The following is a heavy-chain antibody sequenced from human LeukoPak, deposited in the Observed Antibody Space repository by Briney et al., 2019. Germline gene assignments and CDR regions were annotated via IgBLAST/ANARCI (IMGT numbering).Heavy chain of an antibody. CDR2: IYYSGST. CDR1: GGSISSYY. V-gene: IGHV4-59*08. CDR3: ARHVLSWYANSAFDY. J-gene: IGHJ4*02. Sequence: SETLSLTCTVSGGSISSYYWSWIRQPPGKGLEWIGYIYYSGSTNYNPSLKSRVTISVDTSKNQFSLKLSSVTAADTAVYYCARHVLSWYANSAFDYWGQGTLVTVSS. D-gene: IGHD6-13*01.